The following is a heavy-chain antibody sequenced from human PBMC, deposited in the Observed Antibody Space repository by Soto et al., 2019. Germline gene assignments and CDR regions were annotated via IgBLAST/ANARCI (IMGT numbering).Heavy chain of an antibody. Sequence: GGSLRLSCAASGFTFSSYAMSWVRQAPGKGLEWVSAISGSGSTYYADSVKGRFTISRDNSKNTLYLQMSSLRAEDTAVYYCGDDYYGMDVWGQGTTVTVSS. V-gene: IGHV3-23*01. CDR3: GDDYYGMDV. D-gene: IGHD2-21*02. CDR2: ISGSGST. J-gene: IGHJ6*02. CDR1: GFTFSSYA.